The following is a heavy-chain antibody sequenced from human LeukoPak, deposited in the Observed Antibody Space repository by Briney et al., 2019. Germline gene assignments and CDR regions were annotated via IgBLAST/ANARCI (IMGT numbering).Heavy chain of an antibody. CDR3: ARTNMIFGVDVEQNWFDV. CDR2: IIPILGIA. Sequence: ASVKVSCKASGGTFSSYTISWVRQAPGQGLEWMGRIIPILGIANYAQKFQGRVTITADKSTSTAYMELSSLRSEDTAVYYCARTNMIFGVDVEQNWFDVWGQGTLVIVSS. V-gene: IGHV1-69*02. CDR1: GGTFSSYT. D-gene: IGHD3/OR15-3a*01. J-gene: IGHJ5*02.